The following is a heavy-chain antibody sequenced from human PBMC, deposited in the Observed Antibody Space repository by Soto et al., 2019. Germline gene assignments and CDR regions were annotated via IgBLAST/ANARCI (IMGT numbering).Heavy chain of an antibody. CDR2: INHSGST. CDR1: GSSFSGYY. D-gene: IGHD3-22*01. Sequence: SVTLSLTCAVHGSSFSGYYWSCIVKAPGKGLEWIGEINHSGSTNYNPSLKSRVTISVDTSKYQFSLKLSSVTAADTAVYYCARGSEYYYDSSGYLGDAFDIWGQGTMVT. CDR3: ARGSEYYYDSSGYLGDAFDI. J-gene: IGHJ3*02. V-gene: IGHV4-34*01.